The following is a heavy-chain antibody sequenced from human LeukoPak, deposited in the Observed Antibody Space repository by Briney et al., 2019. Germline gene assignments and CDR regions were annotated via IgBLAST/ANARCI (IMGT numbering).Heavy chain of an antibody. Sequence: SETLSLTCTVSGGSISRYYCSWIRQPPGKGLEWIGYIHTSGNTNYNPSLKSRVTISGDTSKNQFSLKLSSVTAADTAVYYCARSRYAMYWFDPWGQGTLVTVFS. D-gene: IGHD2-8*01. CDR2: IHTSGNT. J-gene: IGHJ5*02. CDR1: GGSISRYY. V-gene: IGHV4-4*09. CDR3: ARSRYAMYWFDP.